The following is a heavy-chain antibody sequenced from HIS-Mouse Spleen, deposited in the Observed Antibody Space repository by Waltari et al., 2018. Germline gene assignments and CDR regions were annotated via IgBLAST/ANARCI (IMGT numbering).Heavy chain of an antibody. D-gene: IGHD1-1*01. J-gene: IGHJ3*02. V-gene: IGHV2-5*02. CDR1: GFSLSTSGVG. CDR2: IYWDDDK. CDR3: PHQPTGTNAFDI. Sequence: QITLKESGPTLVKPTQTLTLTCTFSGFSLSTSGVGVGWIRQPPGKALEWLALIYWDDDKRYSPSLKSRLTITKDTSKNQVVLTMTNMDPVDTATYYCPHQPTGTNAFDIWGQGTMVTVSS.